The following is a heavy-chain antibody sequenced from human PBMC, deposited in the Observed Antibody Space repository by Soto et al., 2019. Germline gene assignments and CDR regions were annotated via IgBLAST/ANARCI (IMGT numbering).Heavy chain of an antibody. J-gene: IGHJ4*02. CDR3: AKGVVTFDD. Sequence: SETLSLTCTVSGGSISSSSYYWGWIRRPPGKGLEWIGSIYYSGSTYYNPSLKSRVTISVDTSKNQFSLKLSSVTAADTAVYYCAKGVVTFDDWGQGTLVTVSS. CDR2: IYYSGST. V-gene: IGHV4-39*01. D-gene: IGHD2-15*01. CDR1: GGSISSSSYY.